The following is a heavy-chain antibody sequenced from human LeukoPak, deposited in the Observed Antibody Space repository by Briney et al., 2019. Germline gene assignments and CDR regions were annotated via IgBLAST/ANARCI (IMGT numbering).Heavy chain of an antibody. V-gene: IGHV3-30-3*01. CDR3: ARGWAYYGMDV. J-gene: IGHJ6*02. CDR1: GFNFSIYS. Sequence: GGSLRLSCAASGFNFSIYSMHWVRQAPGKGLEWVAVISYDGTRDHYADSVKGRFTISRDNSKNAVYLQMNSLRIEDTAVYYCARGWAYYGMDVWGQGTTVTVSS. D-gene: IGHD5-24*01. CDR2: ISYDGTRD.